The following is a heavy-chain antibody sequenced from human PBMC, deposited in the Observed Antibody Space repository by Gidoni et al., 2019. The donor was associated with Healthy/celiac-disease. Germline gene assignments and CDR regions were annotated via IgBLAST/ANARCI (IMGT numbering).Heavy chain of an antibody. Sequence: EVQLVESGGGLVQPGGSLRLSCAASGFPFSSYWMSWVRQAPGKGLEWVANIKQDGSEKYYVDSVKGRFTISRDNAKNSLYLQMNSLRAEDTAVYYCARGNWNDDAFDIWGQGTMVTVSS. V-gene: IGHV3-7*01. J-gene: IGHJ3*02. D-gene: IGHD1-20*01. CDR1: GFPFSSYW. CDR3: ARGNWNDDAFDI. CDR2: IKQDGSEK.